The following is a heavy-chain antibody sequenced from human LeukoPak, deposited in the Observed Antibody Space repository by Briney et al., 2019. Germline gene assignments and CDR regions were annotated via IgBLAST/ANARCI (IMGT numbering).Heavy chain of an antibody. V-gene: IGHV4-59*01. J-gene: IGHJ4*02. CDR1: GVSIRSYF. Sequence: SGTLSLTCAVSGVSIRSYFWSWVRQPPGKGLEWVGYIYYSGSTNYNPSLKSRVSISVDTSKNQFSLKLSSVTAADTAVYYCARTGSTVTMLYPFDHWGQGTLVTVSS. CDR3: ARTGSTVTMLYPFDH. D-gene: IGHD4-17*01. CDR2: IYYSGST.